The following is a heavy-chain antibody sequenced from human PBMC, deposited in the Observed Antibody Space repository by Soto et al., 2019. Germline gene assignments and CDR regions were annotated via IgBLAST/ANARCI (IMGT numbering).Heavy chain of an antibody. CDR2: LYYNGNT. V-gene: IGHV4-31*03. J-gene: IGHJ3*01. CDR3: ARARLRAVYPFDF. Sequence: PSATLSLTCTLSNSSITSGAYYWTWLRQHPGKGLEWIGYLYYNGNTYFTPPLKSRLNTSKDTSKNQFSLKLSSVTAADTAMYYCARARLRAVYPFDFCGQVPMVT. CDR1: NSSITSGAYY. D-gene: IGHD4-17*01.